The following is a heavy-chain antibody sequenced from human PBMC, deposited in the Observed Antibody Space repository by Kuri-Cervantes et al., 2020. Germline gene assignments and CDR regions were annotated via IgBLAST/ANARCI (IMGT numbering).Heavy chain of an antibody. CDR1: GFSLTTGGMR. CDR2: IDWDDDK. D-gene: IGHD1-26*01. J-gene: IGHJ3*02. V-gene: IGHV2-70D*14. Sequence: SGPTLVKPTETLTLTCTFSGFSLTTGGMRVSWIRQPPGKALEWLARIDWDDDKFYSTSLKTRLTISKDTSKNQVVPTMTNMDPVDTATYYCARIPGSGSPYVGLAFDIWGQGTMVTVSS. CDR3: ARIPGSGSPYVGLAFDI.